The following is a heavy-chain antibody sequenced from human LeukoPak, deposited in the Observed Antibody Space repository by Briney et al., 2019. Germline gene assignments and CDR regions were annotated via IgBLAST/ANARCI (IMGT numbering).Heavy chain of an antibody. CDR2: INQSGST. CDR1: GGSFSDVY. CDR3: ARGRNYFDSSGYNFVWFDP. J-gene: IGHJ5*02. V-gene: IGHV4-34*01. D-gene: IGHD3-22*01. Sequence: SETLSLTCAAYGGSFSDVYWSWIRQPPGKGLEWIGEINQSGSTNYNPSLKSRLTISVDTAKKQFSLKLTSVTDADTAVYYCARGRNYFDSSGYNFVWFDPWGQGTLVTVSS.